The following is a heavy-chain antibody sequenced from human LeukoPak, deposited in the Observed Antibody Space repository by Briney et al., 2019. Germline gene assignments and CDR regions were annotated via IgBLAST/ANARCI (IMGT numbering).Heavy chain of an antibody. CDR3: ARDGRSNRYGSVGWFDP. V-gene: IGHV4-59*01. D-gene: IGHD3-10*01. CDR1: GGSISSYY. CDR2: IYYSGST. J-gene: IGHJ5*02. Sequence: SETLSLTCTVSGGSISSYYWSWIRQPPGKGLEWIGYIYYSGSTNYNPSLKSRVTISVDTSKNQFSLKLSSVTAAGTAVYYCARDGRSNRYGSVGWFDPWGQGTLVTVSS.